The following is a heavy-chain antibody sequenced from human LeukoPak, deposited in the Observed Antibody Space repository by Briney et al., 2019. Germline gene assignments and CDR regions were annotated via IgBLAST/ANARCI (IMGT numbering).Heavy chain of an antibody. Sequence: SETLSLTCTVSGGSISSSTYYWGWIRQPPGKGLEWIGSISYSGSSYYNPSLKSRVTISVDTSKNQFSLKVSSVTAADTAVYYCARLFYDFWSGHYYYYMDVWDKGTTVTVSS. CDR1: GGSISSSTYY. V-gene: IGHV4-39*01. J-gene: IGHJ6*03. CDR3: ARLFYDFWSGHYYYYMDV. CDR2: ISYSGSS. D-gene: IGHD3-3*01.